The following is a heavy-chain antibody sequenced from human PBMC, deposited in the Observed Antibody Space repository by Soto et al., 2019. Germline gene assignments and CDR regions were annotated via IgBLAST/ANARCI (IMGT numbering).Heavy chain of an antibody. CDR2: FRTGGDDGTT. CDR3: AKKVNSGPGSQYFDY. D-gene: IGHD3-10*01. CDR1: GFTFSSYS. J-gene: IGHJ4*02. Sequence: PGGSLRLSCAASGFTFSSYSMSWVRQAPGKWLEWVSGFRTGGDDGTTYYADSVKGRFTISRDNSKNTLFLQMNSLRAEDTAIYYCAKKVNSGPGSQYFDYWGQGXLVTVSS. V-gene: IGHV3-23*01.